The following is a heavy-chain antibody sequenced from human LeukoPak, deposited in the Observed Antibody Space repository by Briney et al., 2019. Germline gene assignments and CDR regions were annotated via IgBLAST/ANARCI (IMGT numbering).Heavy chain of an antibody. D-gene: IGHD6-19*01. Sequence: SETLSLTCTVAGGSNSSYYWSCVRQPPGKGLEWIGYIYYSGSTNYDPSLKSRVTISVDTSKNQFSLKLSSVTAADTAAYYCARRGYISDSLAYFDPCGQGTQVTVSS. CDR1: GGSNSSYY. J-gene: IGHJ5*02. CDR3: ARRGYISDSLAYFDP. V-gene: IGHV4-59*01. CDR2: IYYSGST.